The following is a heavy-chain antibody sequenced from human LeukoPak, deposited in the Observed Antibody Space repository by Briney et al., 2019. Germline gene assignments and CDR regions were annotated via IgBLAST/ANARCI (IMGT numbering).Heavy chain of an antibody. CDR2: IYYSGST. CDR3: ARANSSSWYRRFWFDP. D-gene: IGHD6-13*01. Sequence: SETLSLTCTVSGGSISSHYWSRIRQPPGKGLEWIGYIYYSGSTSYNPSLKSRVTISVDTSKNQFSLKLSSVTAADTAVYYCARANSSSWYRRFWFDPWGQGTLVTVSS. J-gene: IGHJ5*02. CDR1: GGSISSHY. V-gene: IGHV4-59*11.